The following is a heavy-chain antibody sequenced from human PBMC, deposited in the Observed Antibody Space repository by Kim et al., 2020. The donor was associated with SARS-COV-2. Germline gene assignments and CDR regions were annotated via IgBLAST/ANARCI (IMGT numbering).Heavy chain of an antibody. CDR2: ISGSGGST. CDR1: GFTFSSYA. J-gene: IGHJ6*01. Sequence: GGSLRLSCAASGFTFSSYAMTWVRQAPGKGLEWVSAISGSGGSTYYADSVKGRFTISRDNSKNTLYLQMNSLRAEDTAVYYCAKDGGIAVAGVRFVGYFYYGMDVSGQGATGTVSS. CDR3: AKDGGIAVAGVRFVGYFYYGMDV. V-gene: IGHV3-23*01. D-gene: IGHD6-19*01.